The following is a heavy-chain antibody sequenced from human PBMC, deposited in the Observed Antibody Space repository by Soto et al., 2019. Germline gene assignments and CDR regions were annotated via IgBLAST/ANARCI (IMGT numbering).Heavy chain of an antibody. CDR3: ARGGGYCSGGSCYLPPFDY. Sequence: GGSLRLSCAASGFTFSSYSMTWVRQAPGKGLEWVSSISSSSYIYYADSVKGRFTISRDNAKNSLYLQMNSLRAEDTAVYYCARGGGYCSGGSCYLPPFDYWGQGTLVTVSS. J-gene: IGHJ4*02. CDR1: GFTFSSYS. V-gene: IGHV3-21*01. D-gene: IGHD2-15*01. CDR2: ISSSSYI.